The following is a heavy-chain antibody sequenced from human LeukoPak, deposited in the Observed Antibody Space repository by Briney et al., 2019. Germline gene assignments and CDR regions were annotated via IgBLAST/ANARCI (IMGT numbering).Heavy chain of an antibody. V-gene: IGHV1-18*01. Sequence: SSVKVSCKASGYTFIRYCITWVRQAPGQGLEWMGWISAYNGNTNYAQKFQGRVTMTTDTHTSTAYMELRSLRSDDTAVYYCARVPIPELLLVGEEQGGYYYYYMDVWGKGTTVTISS. J-gene: IGHJ6*03. CDR1: GYTFIRYC. CDR2: ISAYNGNT. D-gene: IGHD3-10*01. CDR3: ARVPIPELLLVGEEQGGYYYYYMDV.